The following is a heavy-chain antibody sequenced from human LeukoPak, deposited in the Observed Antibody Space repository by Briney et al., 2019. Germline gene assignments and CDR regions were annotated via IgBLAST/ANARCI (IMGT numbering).Heavy chain of an antibody. Sequence: SEALSLTCTVSGGSISSYYWSWIRQPPGKGLEWIGYIYYSGSTYYNPSLKSRVTISVDTSKNQLSLKLSSLTAADTAVYYCARHEYSGSYYGLSWFDPWGQGTLVTVSS. J-gene: IGHJ5*02. CDR1: GGSISSYY. CDR3: ARHEYSGSYYGLSWFDP. V-gene: IGHV4-59*08. D-gene: IGHD1-26*01. CDR2: IYYSGST.